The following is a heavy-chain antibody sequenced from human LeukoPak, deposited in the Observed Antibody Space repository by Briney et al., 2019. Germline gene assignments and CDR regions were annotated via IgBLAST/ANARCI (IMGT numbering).Heavy chain of an antibody. V-gene: IGHV3-21*01. CDR3: ARDRGPGDYYYGMDV. D-gene: IGHD1-14*01. CDR2: ISSSSSYI. CDR1: GFTFSSYS. J-gene: IGHJ6*02. Sequence: GGSLRLSCAASGFTFSSYSMNWVRQAPGKGLEWVLSISSSSSYIYYADSVKGRFTISRDNAKNSLYLQMNSLRAEDTAVYYCARDRGPGDYYYGMDVWGQGTTVTVSS.